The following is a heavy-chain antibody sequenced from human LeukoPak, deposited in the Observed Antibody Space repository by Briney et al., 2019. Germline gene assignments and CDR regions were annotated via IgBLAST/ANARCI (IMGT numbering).Heavy chain of an antibody. J-gene: IGHJ4*02. CDR1: GGSISSYY. V-gene: IGHV4-59*01. CDR2: IYYSGST. D-gene: IGHD3-22*01. Sequence: KTSETLSLTCTVSGGSISSYYWSWIRQPTGKGLEWIGYIYYSGSTNYNPSLKSRVTISVDTSKNQFSLKLSSVTAADTAVYYCARYYYDSSGYYFDYWGQGTLVTVSS. CDR3: ARYYYDSSGYYFDY.